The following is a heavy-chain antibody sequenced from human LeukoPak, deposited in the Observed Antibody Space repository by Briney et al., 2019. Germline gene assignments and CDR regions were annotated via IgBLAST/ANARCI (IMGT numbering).Heavy chain of an antibody. D-gene: IGHD4-17*01. J-gene: IGHJ5*02. V-gene: IGHV3-48*03. CDR2: ISGSGSVI. CDR3: ARDSTAPS. CDR1: GFTFSNFE. Sequence: QPGGSLRLSCAASGFTFSNFEMNWVRQAPGKGLEWVSCISGSGSVIYYSDSVKGRFTTSRDNAKNSLYLQMNSLRAEDTAVYYCARDSTAPSWGQGTLVTVSS.